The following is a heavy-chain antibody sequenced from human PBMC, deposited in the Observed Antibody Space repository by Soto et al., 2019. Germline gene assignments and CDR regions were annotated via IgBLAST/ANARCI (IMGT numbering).Heavy chain of an antibody. V-gene: IGHV3-48*03. D-gene: IGHD6-13*01. J-gene: IGHJ4*01. CDR2: ISSSGTTI. CDR3: VRFGGAAAGPGDY. CDR1: EFTFSSYE. Sequence: GGSLRLSCVASEFTFSSYEMNWVRQAPGKGLEWVSYISSSGTTIYYADSVKGRFTISRDNAKKSLYLQMTSLRAEDTAVYYCVRFGGAAAGPGDYWGHGTLATVSS.